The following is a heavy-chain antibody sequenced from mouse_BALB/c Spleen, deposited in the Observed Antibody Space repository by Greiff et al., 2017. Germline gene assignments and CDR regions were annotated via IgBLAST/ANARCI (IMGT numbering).Heavy chain of an antibody. D-gene: IGHD2-10*01. V-gene: IGHV1-54*01. CDR3: ARSYYGNSFAY. CDR1: GYAFTNYL. J-gene: IGHJ3*01. CDR2: INPGSGGT. Sequence: VQLQQSGPELVKPGASVKMSCKASGYAFTNYLIEWVKQRPGQGLEWIGVINPGSGGTNYNEKFKGKATLTADKSSSTAYMQLSSLTSDDSAVYFCARSYYGNSFAYWGQGTLVTVSA.